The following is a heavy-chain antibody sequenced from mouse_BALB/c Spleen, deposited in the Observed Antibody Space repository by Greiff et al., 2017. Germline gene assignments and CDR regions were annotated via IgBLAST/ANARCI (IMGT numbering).Heavy chain of an antibody. CDR2: IWGDGST. V-gene: IGHV2-6-7*01. CDR3: ARVDYYGSKYYAMDY. CDR1: GFSLTGYG. Sequence: QVQLQQSGPGLVAPSQSLSITCTVSGFSLTGYGVNWVRQPPGKGLEWLGMIWGDGSTDYNSALKSRLSISKDNSKSQVFLKMNSLQTDDTARYYCARVDYYGSKYYAMDYWGQGTSVTVSS. J-gene: IGHJ4*01. D-gene: IGHD1-1*01.